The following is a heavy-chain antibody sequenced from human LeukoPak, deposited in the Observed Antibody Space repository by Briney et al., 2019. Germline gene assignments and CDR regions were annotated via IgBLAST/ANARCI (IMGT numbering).Heavy chain of an antibody. CDR3: ARDSDWFDP. J-gene: IGHJ5*02. CDR2: IKQDGSEK. V-gene: IGHV3-7*01. CDR1: GFTFSSYW. Sequence: GGSLRLSCAASGFTFSSYWTSWVRQAPGKGLEWVANIKQDGSEKYYVDSVKGRFTISRDNAKNSLYLQMNSLRAEDTAVYYCARDSDWFDPWGQGTLVTVSS.